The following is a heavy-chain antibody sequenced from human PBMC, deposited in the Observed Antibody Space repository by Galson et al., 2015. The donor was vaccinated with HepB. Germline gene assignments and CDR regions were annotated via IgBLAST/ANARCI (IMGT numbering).Heavy chain of an antibody. D-gene: IGHD6-13*01. CDR1: GFTFSNYP. V-gene: IGHV3-30*04. Sequence: SLRLSCAASGFTFSNYPIHWVRQAPGKGLEWVAVISSDGDDKYYADSVKGRFTISRDSSRKTVSLQMNSLTAEDTAVYYCARVTRSSWFDYWGQGTLVTVSS. J-gene: IGHJ4*02. CDR3: ARVTRSSWFDY. CDR2: ISSDGDDK.